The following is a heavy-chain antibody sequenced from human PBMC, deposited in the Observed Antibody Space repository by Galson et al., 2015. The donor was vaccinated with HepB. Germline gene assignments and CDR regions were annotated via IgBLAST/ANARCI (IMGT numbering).Heavy chain of an antibody. CDR1: GYTFTSYA. CDR2: INTDNGNT. J-gene: IGHJ5*02. Sequence: SVKVSCKASGYTFTSYAMHWVRQAPGQRLEWMGWINTDNGNTNYAQKFQGRVTMSTDTSTGTAYMEVRSLRSDDTAVYYCARDKGGWFDPWGQGTLVTVSS. V-gene: IGHV1-3*04. CDR3: ARDKGGWFDP. D-gene: IGHD3-16*01.